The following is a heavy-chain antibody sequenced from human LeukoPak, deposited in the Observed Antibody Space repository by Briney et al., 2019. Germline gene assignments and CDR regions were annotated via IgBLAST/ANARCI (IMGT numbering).Heavy chain of an antibody. V-gene: IGHV3-23*01. CDR3: AKGPFIRGAEYFQH. CDR2: ISGSGGST. Sequence: GGSLRLSCAASGFTFSSYAMSWVRQAPGRGLEWVSAISGSGGSTYYADSVKGRFTISRDNSKNTLYLQMNNLRAEDTAVYYCAKGPFIRGAEYFQHWGQGTLVTVSS. D-gene: IGHD3-16*01. CDR1: GFTFSSYA. J-gene: IGHJ1*01.